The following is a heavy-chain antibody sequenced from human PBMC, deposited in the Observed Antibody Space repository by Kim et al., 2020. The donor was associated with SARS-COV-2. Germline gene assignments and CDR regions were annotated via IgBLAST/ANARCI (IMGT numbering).Heavy chain of an antibody. J-gene: IGHJ5*02. D-gene: IGHD3-10*01. Sequence: SPSLQSRVTISVDTSKNQFSLKLSSVTAGDTAGYYCASSGRSWRGWFDPWGQETLVTVSS. CDR3: ASSGRSWRGWFDP. V-gene: IGHV4-59*01.